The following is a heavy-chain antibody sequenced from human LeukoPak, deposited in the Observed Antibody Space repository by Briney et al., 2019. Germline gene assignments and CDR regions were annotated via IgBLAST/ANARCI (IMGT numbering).Heavy chain of an antibody. CDR2: ICSGGST. CDR3: ARDSPRTGGGGSHFDY. Sequence: GGSLRLSCAASGFTVSSNCVNWVRQAPGKGLKWVSVICSGGSTNYADSVKGRFTISRDNSKNTLYLQMNSLRAEDTAVYYCARDSPRTGGGGSHFDYWGQGTLVTVFS. D-gene: IGHD1-1*01. CDR1: GFTVSSNC. V-gene: IGHV3-66*01. J-gene: IGHJ4*02.